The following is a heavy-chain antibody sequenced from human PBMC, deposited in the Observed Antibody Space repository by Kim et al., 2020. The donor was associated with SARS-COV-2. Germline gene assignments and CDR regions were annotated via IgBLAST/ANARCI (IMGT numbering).Heavy chain of an antibody. CDR2: IYYSGST. CDR1: GGSISSYY. V-gene: IGHV4-59*01. J-gene: IGHJ4*02. CDR3: ARGDGNSMFGYYFDY. Sequence: SETLSLTCTVSGGSISSYYWSWIRQPPGKGLEWIGYIYYSGSTNYNPSLKSRVTISVDTSKNQFSLKLSSVTAADTAVYYCARGDGNSMFGYYFDYWGQGTLVTVSS. D-gene: IGHD3-3*02.